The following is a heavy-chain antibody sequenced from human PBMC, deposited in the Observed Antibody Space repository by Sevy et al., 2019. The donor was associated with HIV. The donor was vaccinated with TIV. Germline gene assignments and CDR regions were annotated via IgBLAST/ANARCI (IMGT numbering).Heavy chain of an antibody. D-gene: IGHD1-26*01. Sequence: GGSLRLSCTASGFTFGDYAMSWFRQAPGKGLEWVGFIRSKTYGGTTEYAAFMKGRFTISRDDSKSIAYLQMNSLETEDTAVYYCSRGGSEGTGVQPAAFDFWGQGTMVTVSS. CDR1: GFTFGDYA. CDR2: IRSKTYGGTT. CDR3: SRGGSEGTGVQPAAFDF. V-gene: IGHV3-49*03. J-gene: IGHJ3*01.